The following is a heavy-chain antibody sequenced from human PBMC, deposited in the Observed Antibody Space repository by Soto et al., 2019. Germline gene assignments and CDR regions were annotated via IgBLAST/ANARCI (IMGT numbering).Heavy chain of an antibody. CDR1: GFTFSSYG. CDR2: IWYDGSNK. CDR3: ARDKGYAGIAAAGTDYYYYGMDV. Sequence: QVQLVESGGGVVQPGRSLRLSCAASGFTFSSYGMHWVRQAPGKGLEWVAVIWYDGSNKYYADSVKGRFTISRDNSKNTLYLQMNSLRAEDTAVYYCARDKGYAGIAAAGTDYYYYGMDVWGQGTTVAVSS. D-gene: IGHD6-13*01. J-gene: IGHJ6*02. V-gene: IGHV3-33*01.